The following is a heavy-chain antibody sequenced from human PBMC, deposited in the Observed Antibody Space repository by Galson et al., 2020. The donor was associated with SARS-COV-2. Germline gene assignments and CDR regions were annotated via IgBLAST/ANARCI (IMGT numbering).Heavy chain of an antibody. CDR3: ARVPYCSTTRCYVGEGNWFDP. V-gene: IGHV5-51*01. J-gene: IGHJ5*02. CDR2: IFPGDSET. Sequence: GESLKISCKASGYRFTTYWIGWVRQMPGKGLEWMGIIFPGDSETRYSPSFEGQVTISADKSISTAYLQWSSLQASDTAMYYCARVPYCSTTRCYVGEGNWFDPWGQGTLVTVSS. CDR1: GYRFTTYW. D-gene: IGHD2-2*01.